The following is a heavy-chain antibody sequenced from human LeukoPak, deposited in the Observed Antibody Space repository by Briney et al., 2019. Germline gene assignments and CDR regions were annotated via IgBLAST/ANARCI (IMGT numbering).Heavy chain of an antibody. CDR1: GGSISSYY. J-gene: IGHJ4*02. CDR2: IYPSGDS. D-gene: IGHD3-22*01. Sequence: SETLSLTCTVSGGSISSYYWSWIRQTAGKGLEWIGRIYPSGDSQYSPSFRSRATISLDTRNQFSLKLSSVTAADTAVYFCARGYDRNGYQSRGFDYWGQGALVNVSS. CDR3: ARGYDRNGYQSRGFDY. V-gene: IGHV4-4*07.